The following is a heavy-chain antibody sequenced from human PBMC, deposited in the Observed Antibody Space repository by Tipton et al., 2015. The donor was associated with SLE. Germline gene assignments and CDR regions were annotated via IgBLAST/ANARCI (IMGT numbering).Heavy chain of an antibody. J-gene: IGHJ4*02. Sequence: QLVQSGAEVKKPGESLRISCKGSGYSFSNYWINWVRQAPGQGLEWMGRIIPILGIANYAQKFQGRVTITADKSTSTAYMELSSLRSEDTAVYYCARARGYSYGYNDYWGQGTLVTVSS. CDR3: ARARGYSYGYNDY. CDR1: GYSFSNYW. V-gene: IGHV1-69*09. CDR2: IIPILGIA. D-gene: IGHD5-18*01.